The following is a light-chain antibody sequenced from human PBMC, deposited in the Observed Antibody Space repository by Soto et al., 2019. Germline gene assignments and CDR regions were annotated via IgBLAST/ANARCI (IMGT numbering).Light chain of an antibody. CDR2: EVS. CDR3: SSYVNYNTFVV. V-gene: IGLV2-14*02. Sequence: QSALSQPASVSGSPGQSITISCTGSSSDIGTYNLVSWYQHHPGKAPKLMIYEVSLRPSGISYRFSASKSGNTASLTISGLQAEDEADYYCSSYVNYNTFVVFGGGTKLTVL. CDR1: SSDIGTYNL. J-gene: IGLJ2*01.